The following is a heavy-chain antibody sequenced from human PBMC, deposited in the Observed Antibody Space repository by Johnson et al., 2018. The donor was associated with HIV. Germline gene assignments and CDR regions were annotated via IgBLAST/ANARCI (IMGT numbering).Heavy chain of an antibody. CDR3: AREGGDCSSTSCYQDAFDI. Sequence: VQLVESGGDLVQPGGSLRLSCVGSGFTFSTNWMHWVRQPPGKGLEWVAVISYGGNKQYYVDSVEGRFPISRDNSKNTLYLQMNSLRAEDTAVYYCAREGGDCSSTSCYQDAFDIWGQGTMVTVSS. CDR1: GFTFSTNW. J-gene: IGHJ3*02. D-gene: IGHD2-2*01. CDR2: ISYGGNKQ. V-gene: IGHV3-30*19.